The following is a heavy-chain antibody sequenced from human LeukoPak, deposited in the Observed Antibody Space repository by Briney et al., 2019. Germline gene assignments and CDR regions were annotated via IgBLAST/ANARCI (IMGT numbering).Heavy chain of an antibody. D-gene: IGHD1-7*01. J-gene: IGHJ5*02. CDR2: INHSGST. Sequence: SETLSLTCTVSGGSISSYYWSWIRQPPGKGLEWIGEINHSGSTNYNPSLKSRVTISVDTSKNQFSLKLSSVTAADTAVYYCARGLGETGTTWISWFDPWGQGTLVTVSS. V-gene: IGHV4-34*01. CDR3: ARGLGETGTTWISWFDP. CDR1: GGSISSYY.